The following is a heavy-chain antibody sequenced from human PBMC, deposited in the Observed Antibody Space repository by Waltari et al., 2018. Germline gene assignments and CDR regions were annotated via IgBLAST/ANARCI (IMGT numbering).Heavy chain of an antibody. Sequence: QVQLVQSGAEVKKPGSSVKVSCKASGGTFSSYAISWVRQAPGQGLEWMGGIIPIFGTANYAKKFQGRVTITTDESTSTAYMELSSLRSEDTAVYYCARDDFWSGYTNYYYGMDVWGQGTTVTVSS. D-gene: IGHD3-3*01. V-gene: IGHV1-69*05. CDR2: IIPIFGTA. J-gene: IGHJ6*02. CDR1: GGTFSSYA. CDR3: ARDDFWSGYTNYYYGMDV.